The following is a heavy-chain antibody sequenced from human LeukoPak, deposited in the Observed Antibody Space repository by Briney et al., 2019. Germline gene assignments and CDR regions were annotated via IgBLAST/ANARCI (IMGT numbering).Heavy chain of an antibody. V-gene: IGHV4-38-2*01. CDR2: IYQSGST. J-gene: IGHJ6*03. Sequence: SETLSLTCAVSGYSMSSGYYWGWIRQPPGKGLEWIGSIYQSGSTYYNPSLKSRVTISVETSKNQFSLKVSSVTAADTAMYYCARHGAGTIGLKVYALNYMDVWGKGTTVTVSS. CDR1: GYSMSSGYY. D-gene: IGHD2-8*01. CDR3: ARHGAGTIGLKVYALNYMDV.